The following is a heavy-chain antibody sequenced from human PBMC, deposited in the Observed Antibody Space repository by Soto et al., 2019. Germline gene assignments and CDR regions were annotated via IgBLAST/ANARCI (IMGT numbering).Heavy chain of an antibody. D-gene: IGHD3-10*01. Sequence: SETLSLTCAVYGGSFSGYYWSWIRQPPGKGLEWIGEINHSGSTNYNPSLKSRVTISVDTSKNQFSLKLSSVTAADTAVYYCARGEHALWFGESTYYYYGMDVWGQGTTVTVSS. CDR2: INHSGST. CDR1: GGSFSGYY. CDR3: ARGEHALWFGESTYYYYGMDV. J-gene: IGHJ6*02. V-gene: IGHV4-34*01.